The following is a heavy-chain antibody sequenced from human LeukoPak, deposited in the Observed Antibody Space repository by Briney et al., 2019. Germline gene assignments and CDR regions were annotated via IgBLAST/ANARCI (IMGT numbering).Heavy chain of an antibody. V-gene: IGHV3-73*01. J-gene: IGHJ4*02. D-gene: IGHD3-10*01. CDR1: GFTFSSYW. CDR2: IRSTANGYAT. Sequence: GGSLRLSCAASGFTFSSYWMSWVRQASGKGLEWVGRIRSTANGYATAYAASVKCRFTISRDDSKNTAYLQMDSLKTEDTAVYYCTGNYYGSGSYADFDYWGQGTLVTVSS. CDR3: TGNYYGSGSYADFDY.